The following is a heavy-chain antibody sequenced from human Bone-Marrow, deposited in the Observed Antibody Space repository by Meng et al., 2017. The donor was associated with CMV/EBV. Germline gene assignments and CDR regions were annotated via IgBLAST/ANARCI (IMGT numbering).Heavy chain of an antibody. J-gene: IGHJ4*02. CDR3: ARDYTGNCCIDF. CDR1: GFTFATHH. D-gene: IGHD1-26*01. CDR2: ISPDGKTT. V-gene: IGHV3-30*04. Sequence: GESLKISFVDSGFTFATHHIHWVRQTPGKGLEWVAIISPDGKTTHYADFVRGRFTISRDNSKKTLYLQMSNLGAGDTAEYYCARDYTGNCCIDFWGLGTLVTVSS.